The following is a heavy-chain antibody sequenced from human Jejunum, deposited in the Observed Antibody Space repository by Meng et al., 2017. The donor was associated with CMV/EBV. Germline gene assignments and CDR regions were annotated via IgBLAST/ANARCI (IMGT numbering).Heavy chain of an antibody. D-gene: IGHD4-17*01. CDR1: GCTFSNCD. Sequence: SCKTSGCTFSNCDINWVRQATGQGLEWMGWMNLNSGTTNYAQKFQGRVIMTRDTSISTVYMELSGLTSDDTAVYYCASNGPTLTTTVYWGQGTLVTVSS. CDR2: MNLNSGTT. V-gene: IGHV1-8*01. J-gene: IGHJ4*02. CDR3: ASNGPTLTTTVY.